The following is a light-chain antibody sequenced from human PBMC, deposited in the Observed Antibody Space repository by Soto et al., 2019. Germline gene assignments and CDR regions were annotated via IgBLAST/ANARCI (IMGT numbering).Light chain of an antibody. J-gene: IGKJ4*01. Sequence: EIVLTQSPATLSLSPGERATLSCRASQSVGNNLAWYQQKPGQAPGLLIYEASTRATGIPARFSGSGSGTDFTLTISSLEPEDFAVYYCQQQANWPLTFGGGTKVESK. CDR1: QSVGNN. V-gene: IGKV3-11*01. CDR3: QQQANWPLT. CDR2: EAS.